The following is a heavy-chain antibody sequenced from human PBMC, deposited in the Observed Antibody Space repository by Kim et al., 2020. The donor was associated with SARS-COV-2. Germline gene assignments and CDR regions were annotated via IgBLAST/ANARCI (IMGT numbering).Heavy chain of an antibody. CDR1: GFTFSSYG. CDR2: IWYDGSNK. V-gene: IGHV3-33*01. CDR3: AREIVGAGSEPFDY. J-gene: IGHJ4*02. D-gene: IGHD1-26*01. Sequence: GGSLRLSCAASGFTFSSYGMHWVRQAPGKGLEWVAVIWYDGSNKYYADSVKGRFTISRDNSKNTLYLQMNSLRAEDTAVYYCAREIVGAGSEPFDYWGQGTLVTVSS.